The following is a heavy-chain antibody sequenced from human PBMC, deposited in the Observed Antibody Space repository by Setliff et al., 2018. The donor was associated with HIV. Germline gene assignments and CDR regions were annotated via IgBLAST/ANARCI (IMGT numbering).Heavy chain of an antibody. V-gene: IGHV4-38-2*01. CDR2: IFYSETVYYGGRT. J-gene: IGHJ4*02. CDR3: ARAIYGSGTYPLDV. D-gene: IGHD3-10*01. Sequence: PSETLSLTCAVSGYSISRGYFWGWIRQPPGKGPEWIGSIFYSETVYYGGRTYYSPSLQSRLTMSRDTSKDQFSLRLVSLTTADTAVYYCARAIYGSGTYPLDVWGPGTLVTVSS. CDR1: GYSISRGYF.